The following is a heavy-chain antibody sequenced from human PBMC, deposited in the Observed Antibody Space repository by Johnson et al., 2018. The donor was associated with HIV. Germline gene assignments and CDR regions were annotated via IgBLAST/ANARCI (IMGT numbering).Heavy chain of an antibody. J-gene: IGHJ3*02. V-gene: IGHV3-30*14. Sequence: QVQLVESGGGLVQPGGSLRLSCAASGFIFSRYVMHWVRQAPGKGLEWVAVISYDGSYKYYADSVKGRFTISRDNSKNTLYLQMNSLRTEDTAVYYCARGLLWFGELLEAFDIWGQGTMVTVSS. CDR2: ISYDGSYK. CDR1: GFIFSRYV. CDR3: ARGLLWFGELLEAFDI. D-gene: IGHD3-10*01.